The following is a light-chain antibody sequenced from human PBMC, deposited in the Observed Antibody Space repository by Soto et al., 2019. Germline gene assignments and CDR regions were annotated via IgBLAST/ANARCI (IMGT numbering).Light chain of an antibody. Sequence: EIVMTQSPATLSVSPGETAKLSCRASHSVNINLAWYQQKPGQPPRLLIYGASTRATGIPARFSGSGAGTECTLTINSLHPEESAGYYCQQCDSLTPLTFGGGTTVEIK. CDR1: HSVNIN. CDR2: GAS. J-gene: IGKJ4*01. CDR3: QQCDSLTPLT. V-gene: IGKV3-15*01.